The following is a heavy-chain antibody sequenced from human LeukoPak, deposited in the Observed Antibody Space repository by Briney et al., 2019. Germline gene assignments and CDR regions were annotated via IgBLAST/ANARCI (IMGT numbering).Heavy chain of an antibody. V-gene: IGHV3-30*18. CDR3: EKDEARGEYSYGSDY. D-gene: IGHD5-18*01. J-gene: IGHJ4*02. CDR1: GFTFSSYG. CDR2: ISYDGSNK. Sequence: PGGSLRLSCAASGFTFSSYGMHWVRQAPGKGLEWVAVISYDGSNKYYADSVKGRFTISRDNSKNTLYLQMNTLRAEDRAVYYCEKDEARGEYSYGSDYWGQGTLVTVSS.